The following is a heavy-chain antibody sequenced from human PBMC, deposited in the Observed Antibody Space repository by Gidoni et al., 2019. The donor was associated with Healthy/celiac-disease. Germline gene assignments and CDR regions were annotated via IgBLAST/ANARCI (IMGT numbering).Heavy chain of an antibody. CDR3: GSLDSSGYYNHGLADY. CDR2: ISSSGSTI. D-gene: IGHD3-22*01. Sequence: EVQLVESGGGLVQPGGSLRLSCAASGFTFSSYEMNWVRQAPGKGLEWVSYISSSGSTIYYADSVKGRFTISRDNAKNSLYLQMNSLRAEDTAVYYCGSLDSSGYYNHGLADYWGQGTLVTVSS. V-gene: IGHV3-48*03. J-gene: IGHJ4*02. CDR1: GFTFSSYE.